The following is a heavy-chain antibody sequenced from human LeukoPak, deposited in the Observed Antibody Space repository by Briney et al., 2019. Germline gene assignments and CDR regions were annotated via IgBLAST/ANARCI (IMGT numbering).Heavy chain of an antibody. Sequence: SETLSLTWAVYGGSFSGYYWSWIRQPPGKGLEWIGEINHSGSTNYNPTLKSRVTISVDTSKNQFSLKLSSVTAADTAVYYCARMALYNGEGYWGQGTLVTVSS. V-gene: IGHV4-34*01. CDR3: ARMALYNGEGY. CDR1: GGSFSGYY. D-gene: IGHD1-14*01. CDR2: INHSGST. J-gene: IGHJ4*02.